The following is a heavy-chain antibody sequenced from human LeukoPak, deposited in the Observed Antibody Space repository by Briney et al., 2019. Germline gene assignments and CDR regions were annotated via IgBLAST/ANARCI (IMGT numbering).Heavy chain of an antibody. CDR2: ISYDGSNK. CDR3: ARDAYRNGLGGPDY. D-gene: IGHD6-19*01. V-gene: IGHV3-30*04. J-gene: IGHJ4*02. Sequence: RGSLRDSSAASGFTFSSHAFYWVRQAPGKGLEWVSFISYDGSNKYYADSVKGRFTISRDNSKNTLYLQMNSLRTEDTAVYYCARDAYRNGLGGPDYWGQDNLHRVSS. CDR1: GFTFSSHA.